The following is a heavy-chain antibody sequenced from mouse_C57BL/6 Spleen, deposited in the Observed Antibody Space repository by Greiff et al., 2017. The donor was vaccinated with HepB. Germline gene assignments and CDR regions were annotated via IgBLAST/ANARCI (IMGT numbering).Heavy chain of an antibody. J-gene: IGHJ2*01. V-gene: IGHV1-59*01. D-gene: IGHD2-1*01. CDR1: GYTFTSYW. CDR2: IDPSDSYT. CDR3: ARSTHGKDRDY. Sequence: QVQLQESGAELVRPGTSVKLSCKASGYTFTSYWMHWVKQRPGQGLEWIGVIDPSDSYTNYNQKFKGKATLTVDTSSSTAYMQLSSLTSEDSAVSYCARSTHGKDRDYWGQGTTLTVSS.